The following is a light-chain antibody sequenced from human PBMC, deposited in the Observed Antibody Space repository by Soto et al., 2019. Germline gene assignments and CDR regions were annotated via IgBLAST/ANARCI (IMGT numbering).Light chain of an antibody. Sequence: DIQMTQSPSTLSASVGDRVTITCRASQSISSWLAWYQQKPGKAPNLLIYKASTLESAVPSRFGGSRSGTEFTLTISSLQPDDFATYYCQQYNSYSKTFGQGTKVEIK. CDR1: QSISSW. CDR3: QQYNSYSKT. J-gene: IGKJ1*01. CDR2: KAS. V-gene: IGKV1-5*03.